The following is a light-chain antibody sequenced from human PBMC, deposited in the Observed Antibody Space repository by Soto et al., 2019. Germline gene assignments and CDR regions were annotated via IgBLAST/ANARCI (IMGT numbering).Light chain of an antibody. CDR2: WAS. CDR1: QSVLYSSNNKNY. V-gene: IGKV4-1*01. J-gene: IGKJ4*01. CDR3: QQYYSTLLT. Sequence: DIVMTQSPDSLAVSLGERATINCKSSQSVLYSSNNKNYLAWYQQKPGQPPKLLIYWASTRESGVPDRFSSSGSGTDFTRTISSLQAEDVAIYYCQQYYSTLLTFGGGTKVEIK.